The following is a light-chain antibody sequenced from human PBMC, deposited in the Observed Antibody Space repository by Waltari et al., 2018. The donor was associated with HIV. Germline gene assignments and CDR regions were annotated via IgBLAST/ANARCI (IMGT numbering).Light chain of an antibody. CDR1: SSNIGKNF. Sequence: QSVLTQPPSVSAAPGQKVTISCSGSSSNIGKNFVSWFKQLPGTAPKLLIYDNKKRPSGIPDRSSGSKAGTSATLGITGRQTGDEADYYCGTWDSSLSGVVFGGGTKLTVL. J-gene: IGLJ2*01. V-gene: IGLV1-51*01. CDR3: GTWDSSLSGVV. CDR2: DNK.